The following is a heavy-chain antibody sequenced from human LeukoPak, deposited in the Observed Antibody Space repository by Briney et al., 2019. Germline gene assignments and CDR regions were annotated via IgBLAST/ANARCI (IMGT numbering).Heavy chain of an antibody. J-gene: IGHJ5*02. CDR3: ARERITMVRGVIGNWFDP. Sequence: GGALRLSCAASGFTFSSYSMNWVRQAPGKGLEWVSSISSRSRCIYYADSVKGRFTTSRDNAKNSLYLQMHSLRAEDTAVYYCARERITMVRGVIGNWFDPWGQGTLVTVSS. V-gene: IGHV3-21*01. CDR1: GFTFSSYS. CDR2: ISSRSRCI. D-gene: IGHD3-10*01.